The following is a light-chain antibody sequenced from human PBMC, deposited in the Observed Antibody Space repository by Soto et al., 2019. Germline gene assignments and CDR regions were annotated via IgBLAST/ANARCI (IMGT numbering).Light chain of an antibody. CDR3: QQYNAYPGT. CDR2: KAS. CDR1: QSISSW. J-gene: IGKJ1*01. Sequence: DIQMTQSPSTLSASVGDRVTITCRASQSISSWLAWYQQKPGKVPNLLIYKASTLESGVPSRFRGSGSGTEFTLPNNNLQPDDFATYYCQQYNAYPGTFGQGTKGGIK. V-gene: IGKV1-5*03.